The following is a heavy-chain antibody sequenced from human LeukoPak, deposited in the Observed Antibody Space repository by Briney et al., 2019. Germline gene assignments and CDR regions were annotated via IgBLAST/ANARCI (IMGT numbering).Heavy chain of an antibody. CDR1: GFTFSSYA. CDR2: ISGSGGST. Sequence: GGSLRLSCAASGFTFSSYAMSWVGQAPGKGLEWVSAISGSGGSTYYADSVKGRFTISRDNSKNTLYLQMNSLRAEDTAVYYCAKQRTSKGVARSYFDYWGQGTLVTVSS. V-gene: IGHV3-23*01. D-gene: IGHD1-1*01. CDR3: AKQRTSKGVARSYFDY. J-gene: IGHJ4*02.